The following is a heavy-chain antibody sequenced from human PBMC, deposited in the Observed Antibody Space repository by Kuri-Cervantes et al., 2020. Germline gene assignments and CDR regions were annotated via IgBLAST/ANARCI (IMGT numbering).Heavy chain of an antibody. D-gene: IGHD3-10*01. V-gene: IGHV4-4*08. CDR2: IYYSGST. J-gene: IGHJ6*02. Sequence: SETLSLTCTVSGGSISSYYWSWIRQPPGKGLEWIGYIYYSGSTNYNPSLKSRVTISVDTSKNQFSLKLSSVTAADTAVYYCARDLRLLWFGESGPYYYGMDVWGQGTTVTVSS. CDR1: GGSISSYY. CDR3: ARDLRLLWFGESGPYYYGMDV.